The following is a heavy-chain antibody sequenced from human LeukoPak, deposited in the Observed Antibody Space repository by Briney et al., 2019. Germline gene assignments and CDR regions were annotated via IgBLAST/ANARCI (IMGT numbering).Heavy chain of an antibody. CDR1: GGSISSFGYY. V-gene: IGHV4-39*01. CDR2: IYYSGNT. CDR3: ARTRKAVAATGAWYFDL. D-gene: IGHD6-19*01. Sequence: PSETLSLTCTVSGGSISSFGYYWGWIRQPPGKGLEWIGTIYYSGNTYYNASLRSRITLSVDASKNQFSLNLRSVTAADTAVYYCARTRKAVAATGAWYFDLWGRGSLVTVSS. J-gene: IGHJ2*01.